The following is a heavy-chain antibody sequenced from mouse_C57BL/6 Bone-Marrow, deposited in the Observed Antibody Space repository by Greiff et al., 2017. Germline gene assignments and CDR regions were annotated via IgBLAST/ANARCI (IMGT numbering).Heavy chain of an antibody. J-gene: IGHJ3*01. D-gene: IGHD2-5*01. CDR2: LNPNYGTT. CDR3: ARGRAYYSNYGRGLFAY. V-gene: IGHV1-39*01. CDR1: GYSFTDYN. Sequence: EVQLQQSGPELVKPGASVKISCKASGYSFTDYNMNWVKQSNGKSLEWIGVLNPNYGTTSYNQKFKGKATLTVDQSSSTAYMQLNSLTSEDSAVYYCARGRAYYSNYGRGLFAYWGQGTLVTVSA.